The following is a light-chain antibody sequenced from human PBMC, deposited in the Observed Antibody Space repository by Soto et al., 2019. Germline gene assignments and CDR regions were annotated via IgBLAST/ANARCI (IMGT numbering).Light chain of an antibody. CDR1: QSVSSNY. CDR3: QQYGSPPPFT. CDR2: GSS. Sequence: EIVLTQSPGTLSLSPGERSTLSCRASQSVSSNYLAWYQQKPGQAPRLLTYGSSSRATGMPDRFSGGESGTDFNLSIRTQEHEDFAVYFCQQYGSPPPFTFGQGTKVEIK. J-gene: IGKJ2*01. V-gene: IGKV3-20*01.